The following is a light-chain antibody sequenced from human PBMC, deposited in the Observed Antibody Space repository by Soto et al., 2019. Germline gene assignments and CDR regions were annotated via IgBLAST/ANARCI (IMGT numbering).Light chain of an antibody. V-gene: IGKV3D-15*01. CDR3: QQYSNWPPWT. CDR2: GAS. Sequence: IVMTQSPATLSVSPGQRATLSCRASQRGSTNLAWYQQKPGQAPRLLIYGASTRATGIPARFSGSGSGTECTLTISGLQSDDFAVYYCQQYSNWPPWTFGQGTRVDFK. J-gene: IGKJ1*01. CDR1: QRGSTN.